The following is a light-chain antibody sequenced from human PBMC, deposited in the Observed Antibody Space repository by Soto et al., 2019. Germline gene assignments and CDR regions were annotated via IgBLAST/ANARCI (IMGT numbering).Light chain of an antibody. Sequence: DIQMTQSPSTLSASIGDTVTITCRTSQSVDTWLAWYQHKAGKAPKLLIYRASSLATGLPSRFSGSGSGTAFTLTIPSLQPDDFATYYCQHYNDYSRVFGQGTQVEIK. CDR1: QSVDTW. V-gene: IGKV1-5*03. CDR3: QHYNDYSRV. CDR2: RAS. J-gene: IGKJ1*01.